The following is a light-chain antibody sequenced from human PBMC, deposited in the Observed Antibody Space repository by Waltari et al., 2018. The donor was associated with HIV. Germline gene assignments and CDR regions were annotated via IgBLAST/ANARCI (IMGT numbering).Light chain of an antibody. Sequence: QSALTQPASVSGSPGQSITISCTGTSSDVGGYNYVPWYQHYPGKVPKLMIYEVSNRPSGVSNRFSGSKSGNTASLTISGLQAEDEADYYCSSYTSSNTRAVFGTGTKVTVL. CDR2: EVS. J-gene: IGLJ1*01. CDR3: SSYTSSNTRAV. CDR1: SSDVGGYNY. V-gene: IGLV2-14*01.